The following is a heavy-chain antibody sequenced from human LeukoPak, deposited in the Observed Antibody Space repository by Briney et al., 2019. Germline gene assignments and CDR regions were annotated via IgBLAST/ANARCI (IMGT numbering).Heavy chain of an antibody. CDR3: ARDTSSSGWYDWEGTG. Sequence: SETLSLTCTVSGYSISSGYYWGWIRQPPGKGLEWIGSIYHSGSTYYNPSLKSRVTISVDTSKNQFSLKLSSVTAADTAAYYCARDTSSSGWYDWEGTGWGQGTLVTVSS. D-gene: IGHD6-19*01. V-gene: IGHV4-38-2*02. CDR1: GYSISSGYY. J-gene: IGHJ4*02. CDR2: IYHSGST.